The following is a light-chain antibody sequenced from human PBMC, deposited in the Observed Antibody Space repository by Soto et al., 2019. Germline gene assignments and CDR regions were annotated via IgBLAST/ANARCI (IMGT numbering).Light chain of an antibody. J-gene: IGKJ1*01. V-gene: IGKV1-5*03. CDR2: KAS. CDR3: QQSYTSPPWT. CDR1: QSISSW. Sequence: TQSPGTLSLSLGARATLSCHACQSISSWLAWYKQKPGKAPNLLICKASSLESGVPSRFSGSGSGRDFTLTISSLRPEDIATYFCQQSYTSPPWTFGQGTKVDI.